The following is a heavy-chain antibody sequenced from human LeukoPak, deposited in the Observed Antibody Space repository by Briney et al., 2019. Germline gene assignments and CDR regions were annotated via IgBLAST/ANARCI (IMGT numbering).Heavy chain of an antibody. CDR2: IYYSGST. J-gene: IGHJ6*03. Sequence: SETLSLTCTVSGGSISSYYWSWIRQPPGKGLEWIGYIYYSGSTNYNPSLKSRVTISVDTSKNQFSLKLSSVTAADTAVYYCARGLDGSAGTTYYYYYYMDVWGKGTTVTVSS. D-gene: IGHD1-1*01. V-gene: IGHV4-59*12. CDR1: GGSISSYY. CDR3: ARGLDGSAGTTYYYYYYMDV.